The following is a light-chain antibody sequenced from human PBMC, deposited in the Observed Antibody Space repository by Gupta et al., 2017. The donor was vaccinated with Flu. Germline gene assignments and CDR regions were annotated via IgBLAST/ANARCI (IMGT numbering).Light chain of an antibody. CDR1: QKIDTN. CDR2: AAS. J-gene: IGKJ1*01. Sequence: PFAIAAAPWDRGTIPCPASQKIDTNLNWFQQRRGQAPELLICAASTVQSGVPSRFSGSGSGTEFTLTISNWQPDDFATYYCQHNDIYPRSFGQGT. CDR3: QHNDIYPRS. V-gene: IGKV1-39*01.